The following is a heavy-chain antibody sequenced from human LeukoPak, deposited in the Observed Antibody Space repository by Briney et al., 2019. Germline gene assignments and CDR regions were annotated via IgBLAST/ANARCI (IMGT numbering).Heavy chain of an antibody. CDR2: IYSTGST. Sequence: SETLSLTCTVSGGSISNYYWSWIRQSAGKGLEWIGRIYSTGSTYYNPSLKSRVTISVDTSKNQFSLKLSSVTAADTAVYYCARETIAVAGTGGFDYWGQGTLVTVSS. CDR3: ARETIAVAGTGGFDY. D-gene: IGHD6-19*01. CDR1: GGSISNYY. J-gene: IGHJ4*02. V-gene: IGHV4-4*07.